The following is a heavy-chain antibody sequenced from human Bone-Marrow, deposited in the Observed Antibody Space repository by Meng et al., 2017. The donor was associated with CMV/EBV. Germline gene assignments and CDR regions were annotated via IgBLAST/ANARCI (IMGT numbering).Heavy chain of an antibody. D-gene: IGHD3-9*01. J-gene: IGHJ6*02. CDR3: AREEGFDDILTGMERGGGMDV. CDR2: IIPVLRLT. Sequence: SVKVSCKVSEGTPRGYTITWVRQAPGQGLEWMGRIIPVLRLTDYAQKFQGRVKLTADTSTRTAYMELRSLRPEDTAVYFRAREEGFDDILTGMERGGGMDVWGQGTTVTVSS. CDR1: EGTPRGYT. V-gene: IGHV1-69*04.